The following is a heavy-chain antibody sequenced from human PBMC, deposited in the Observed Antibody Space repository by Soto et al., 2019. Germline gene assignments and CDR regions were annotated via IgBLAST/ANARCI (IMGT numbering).Heavy chain of an antibody. D-gene: IGHD6-19*01. CDR2: ISGSGGST. CDR3: ARRPSGWFFDY. J-gene: IGHJ4*02. V-gene: IGHV3-23*01. Sequence: PGGSLRFSCAASGFTFSSYAMSWVRQAPGKGLEWVSAISGSGGSTYYADSVKGRLTISRDNSKNTLYLQMNSLRAEDTAVYYCARRPSGWFFDYWGQGTLVTVSS. CDR1: GFTFSSYA.